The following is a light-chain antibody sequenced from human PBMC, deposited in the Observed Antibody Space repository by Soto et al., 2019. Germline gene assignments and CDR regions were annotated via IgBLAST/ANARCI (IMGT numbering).Light chain of an antibody. CDR2: RAS. V-gene: IGKV1-5*03. J-gene: IGKJ3*01. CDR3: QPYETYSGT. CDR1: QIINTW. Sequence: DIQMTQSPSTLSASVGDRVTITCRASQIINTWLAWYQQKPGKAPKLLIYRASNLVSGVPSRFSGSGSGTEFTLTNSSLQPDDFSIYYCQPYETYSGTFGPGTKVDL.